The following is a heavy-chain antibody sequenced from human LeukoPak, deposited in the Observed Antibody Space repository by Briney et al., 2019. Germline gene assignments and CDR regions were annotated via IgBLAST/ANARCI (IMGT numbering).Heavy chain of an antibody. V-gene: IGHV4-38-2*01. CDR3: ARHYSNYVHFDY. D-gene: IGHD4-11*01. Sequence: KPSETMSLTCAVYDFSISSGYYWGWIRQPPGKGVEWIGSIYHSGSTHYNPSLKSRVTMSVDTSKNQFSLKLSSVTAADTAVYYCARHYSNYVHFDYWGQGTLVTVSS. CDR1: DFSISSGYY. J-gene: IGHJ4*02. CDR2: IYHSGST.